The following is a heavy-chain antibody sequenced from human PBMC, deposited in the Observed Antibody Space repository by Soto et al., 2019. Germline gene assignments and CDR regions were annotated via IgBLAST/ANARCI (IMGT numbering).Heavy chain of an antibody. CDR1: GFTFSSYA. J-gene: IGHJ6*02. CDR2: ISSNGGST. V-gene: IGHV3-64D*08. D-gene: IGHD4-17*01. Sequence: GGSLRLSCSASGFTFSSYAMHWVRQAPGKGLEYVSAISSNGGSTYYADSVKGRFTISRDNSKNTLYLQMSSLRAEDTAVYYCVKDKSYGDYDCSVIDVWGQGTTVTVSS. CDR3: VKDKSYGDYDCSVIDV.